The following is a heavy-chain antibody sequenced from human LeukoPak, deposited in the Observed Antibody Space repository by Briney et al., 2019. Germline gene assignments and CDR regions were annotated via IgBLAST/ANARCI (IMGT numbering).Heavy chain of an antibody. D-gene: IGHD3-22*01. J-gene: IGHJ4*02. CDR3: ARGYYYDTSGYGSIFDY. CDR1: GFTVSSNY. V-gene: IGHV3-11*01. Sequence: GGSLRLSCAASGFTVSSNYMSWVRQAPGKGLEWVSYISRSGNTIYYADSLKGRFTISRDNAKTSLYLQMNSLRAEDTAVYYCARGYYYDTSGYGSIFDYWGQGTLVTVSS. CDR2: ISRSGNTI.